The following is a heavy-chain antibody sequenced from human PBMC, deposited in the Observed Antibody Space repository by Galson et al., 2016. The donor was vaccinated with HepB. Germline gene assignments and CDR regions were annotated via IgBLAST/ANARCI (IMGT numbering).Heavy chain of an antibody. D-gene: IGHD1-1*01. CDR3: ARDTGGGGYNPQH. CDR1: GFIFSHFG. Sequence: SLRLSCAASGFIFSHFGMHWVRQAPGQGLEWVALIWFDGTTEYYADSVKGRFTVSRDNSKNTLYLQMNRLRVDDTAVYYRARDTGGGGYNPQHWGLGTLVTVSS. CDR2: IWFDGTTE. J-gene: IGHJ4*01. V-gene: IGHV3-33*01.